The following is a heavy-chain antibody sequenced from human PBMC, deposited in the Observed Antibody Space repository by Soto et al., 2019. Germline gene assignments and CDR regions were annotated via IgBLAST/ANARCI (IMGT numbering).Heavy chain of an antibody. J-gene: IGHJ4*02. V-gene: IGHV3-23*01. CDR2: VTRRGDTT. Sequence: EVQLLQSGGGLVQPGGSLRLSCAASGFIFSNYAMNWVRQAPGKGLEWVSIVTRRGDTTYYADAVKGRFTISRDNSKNTLYLQVNSLTAEDTAVYYCAKDRLGGGLASWGQGTLVSFSS. D-gene: IGHD3-16*01. CDR3: AKDRLGGGLAS. CDR1: GFIFSNYA.